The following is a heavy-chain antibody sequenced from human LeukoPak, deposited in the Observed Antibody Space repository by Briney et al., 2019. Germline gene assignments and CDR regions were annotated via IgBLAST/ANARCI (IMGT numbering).Heavy chain of an antibody. Sequence: GGSLRLSCAASGFTFSSYGMHWVRQAPGKGLEWVAVISYDGSNKYYADSVKGRFTISRDNSKNTLYLQMNSLRAEDTAMYYCARLPIMVRGGKVPPPTWGQGTLVTVSS. V-gene: IGHV3-30*03. J-gene: IGHJ4*02. CDR2: ISYDGSNK. CDR1: GFTFSSYG. D-gene: IGHD3-10*01. CDR3: ARLPIMVRGGKVPPPT.